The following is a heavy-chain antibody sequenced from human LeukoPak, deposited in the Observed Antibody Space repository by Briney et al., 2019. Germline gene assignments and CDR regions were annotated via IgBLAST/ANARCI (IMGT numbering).Heavy chain of an antibody. CDR2: IYSGGST. Sequence: GGSLRLSCAASGFIVSSNYTSWVRQAPGKGLEWVSSIYSGGSTYYADSVKGRFTISRDNSQNTLYLQMNSLRAEDTAVYYCARAATLAGPFDYWGQGTLVTVSA. J-gene: IGHJ4*02. V-gene: IGHV3-53*01. CDR3: ARAATLAGPFDY. CDR1: GFIVSSNY.